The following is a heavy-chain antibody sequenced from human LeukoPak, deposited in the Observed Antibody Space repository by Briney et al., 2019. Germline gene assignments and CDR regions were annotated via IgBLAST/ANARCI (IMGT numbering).Heavy chain of an antibody. CDR3: ARGFSGMDV. CDR2: VNSDASST. V-gene: IGHV3-74*01. CDR1: GFTFSSYW. Sequence: GGSLRLSCAASGFTFSSYWMPWVRQAPGKGLVWVSRVNSDASSTSYADSVKGRFTISRDNAKNTLYVQMNSLRAEDTAVYYCARGFSGMDVWGQGTTVTVSS. J-gene: IGHJ6*02.